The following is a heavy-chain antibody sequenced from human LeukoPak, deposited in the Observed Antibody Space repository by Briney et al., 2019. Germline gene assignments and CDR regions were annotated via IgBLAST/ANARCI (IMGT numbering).Heavy chain of an antibody. D-gene: IGHD4-17*01. CDR3: ARVTKGDYVHYYYYYMDV. CDR1: GGSISSYY. J-gene: IGHJ6*03. CDR2: IYYSGST. Sequence: SETLSLTCTVSGGSISSYYWSWIRQPPGKGLEWIGYIYYSGSTNYNPSLKSRVTISVDTSKNQFSLKLSSVTAADTAVYYCARVTKGDYVHYYYYYMDVWGKGTTVTISS. V-gene: IGHV4-59*01.